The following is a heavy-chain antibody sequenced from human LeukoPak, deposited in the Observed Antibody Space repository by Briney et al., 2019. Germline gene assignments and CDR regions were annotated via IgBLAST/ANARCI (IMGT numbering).Heavy chain of an antibody. Sequence: SETLSLTCTVSGDSISGYYWSWIREPPGKGLEWIGYVYHTGHTHYSPSLKSRVTVSLDTSRNQVSLILSSVTAADTAVYYCARHRFGHLFDYWGQGTLVFVSS. V-gene: IGHV4-59*01. D-gene: IGHD3-16*01. CDR2: VYHTGHT. CDR3: ARHRFGHLFDY. CDR1: GDSISGYY. J-gene: IGHJ4*02.